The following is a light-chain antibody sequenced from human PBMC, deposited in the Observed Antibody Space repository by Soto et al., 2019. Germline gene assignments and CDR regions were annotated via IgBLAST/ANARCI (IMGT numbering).Light chain of an antibody. CDR2: EVS. CDR3: TSYAGSNNFFYV. V-gene: IGLV2-8*01. CDR1: SSDVGGYNY. Sequence: QSALTQPPSASGSPRQSVTISCTGTSSDVGGYNYVSWYQQHPGKAPKLIIYEVSKRPSGVPDRFSGSKSGNTASLTVSGLQAEDEADYYCTSYAGSNNFFYVFGTGTKLTVL. J-gene: IGLJ1*01.